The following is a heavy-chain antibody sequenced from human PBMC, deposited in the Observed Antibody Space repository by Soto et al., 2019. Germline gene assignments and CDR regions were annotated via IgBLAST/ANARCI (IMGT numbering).Heavy chain of an antibody. CDR1: GASVSSNTAS. J-gene: IGHJ5*02. CDR3: AKGDNLGPKTGYAFDP. V-gene: IGHV6-1*01. CDR2: TYFRSKWYN. Sequence: SQTLSLTCAISGASVSSNTASWNWIRQSPSRGLEWLGRTYFRSKWYNDNAVSVKSRIIINPDTSNNQFSLQLNSVTPEDTAVYFCAKGDNLGPKTGYAFDPWGQGIMVTVSS. D-gene: IGHD5-12*01.